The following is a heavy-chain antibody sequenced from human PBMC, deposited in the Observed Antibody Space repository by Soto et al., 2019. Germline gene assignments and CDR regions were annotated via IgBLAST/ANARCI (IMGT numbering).Heavy chain of an antibody. CDR1: GGSISSADYY. Sequence: QVQLQESGPGLVKPSQTLFLTCTVSGGSISSADYYWSWIRQPSGKSLEWIGYIYYSGSTYYNPSRKSQVTISVNTSKTQFSLKLSSVTAADTAVYYCARDTYYYDSSGYLRRWFDPWGQGTLVTVSS. V-gene: IGHV4-30-4*01. D-gene: IGHD3-22*01. CDR3: ARDTYYYDSSGYLRRWFDP. J-gene: IGHJ5*02. CDR2: IYYSGST.